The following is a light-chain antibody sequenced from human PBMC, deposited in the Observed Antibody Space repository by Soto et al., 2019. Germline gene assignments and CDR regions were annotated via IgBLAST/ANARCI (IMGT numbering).Light chain of an antibody. CDR3: AAWDDSLSGYV. CDR2: RNT. V-gene: IGLV1-47*01. Sequence: QSVLTQPPSASGTPGQRVTISCSGSTSNIGSNYVYWYQQLPGTAPKLLIYRNTQRPSGVPDRFSGSKSGTSASLAISGLRSDDEADYYCAAWDDSLSGYVFGTGTKLTVL. J-gene: IGLJ1*01. CDR1: TSNIGSNY.